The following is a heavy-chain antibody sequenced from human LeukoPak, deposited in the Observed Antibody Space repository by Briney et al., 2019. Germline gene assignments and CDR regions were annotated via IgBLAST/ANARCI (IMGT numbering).Heavy chain of an antibody. J-gene: IGHJ4*02. CDR1: GGTFSSYA. Sequence: SVKVSCKASGGTFSSYAISWARQAPGQGLEWMGGIIPIFGTANYAQKFQGRVTITTDESTSTAYMELSSLRSEDTAVYYCARVGSGYDSSGYFDYWGQGTLVTVSS. D-gene: IGHD3-22*01. V-gene: IGHV1-69*05. CDR2: IIPIFGTA. CDR3: ARVGSGYDSSGYFDY.